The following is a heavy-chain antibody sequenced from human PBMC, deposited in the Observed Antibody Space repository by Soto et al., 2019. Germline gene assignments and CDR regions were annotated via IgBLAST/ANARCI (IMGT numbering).Heavy chain of an antibody. Sequence: GGSLRLSCAASGFTFSSYSMNWVRQAPGKGLEWVSSISSSSSYIYYADSVKGRFTISRDNAKNSLYLQMNSLRAEDTAVYDCARDMKFGNSGYYYYGMDVWGQGTMVTVSS. V-gene: IGHV3-21*01. CDR2: ISSSSSYI. CDR3: ARDMKFGNSGYYYYGMDV. D-gene: IGHD1-26*01. J-gene: IGHJ6*02. CDR1: GFTFSSYS.